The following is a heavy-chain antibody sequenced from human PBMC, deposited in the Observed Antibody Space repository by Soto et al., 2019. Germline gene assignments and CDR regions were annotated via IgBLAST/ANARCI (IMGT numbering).Heavy chain of an antibody. CDR2: INPNGGST. V-gene: IGHV1-46*01. CDR3: ARSLLQGDF. Sequence: QVQLVQSGAEVKKPGASVKVSCKASGYIFIHYYIHWVRQAPGQGLEWMAIINPNGGSTNYAQKFQGRITGTREPSTSTVSMELNSLGSDDTAVYFCARSLLQGDFWGQGTLVTVSS. J-gene: IGHJ4*02. CDR1: GYIFIHYY. D-gene: IGHD2-21*01.